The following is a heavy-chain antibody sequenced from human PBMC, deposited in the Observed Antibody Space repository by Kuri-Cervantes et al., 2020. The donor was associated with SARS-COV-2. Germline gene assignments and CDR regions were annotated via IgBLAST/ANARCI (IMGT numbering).Heavy chain of an antibody. V-gene: IGHV3-7*01. CDR1: GFTFSSYA. CDR2: IKQDGSEK. CDR3: ARDPY. Sequence: GESLKISCAASGFTFSSYAMHWVRQAPGKGLEWVANIKQDGSEKYYVDSVKGRFIISRDNAKNSLYLQMNSLRAEDTAVYYCARDPYWGQGTLVTVSS. J-gene: IGHJ4*02.